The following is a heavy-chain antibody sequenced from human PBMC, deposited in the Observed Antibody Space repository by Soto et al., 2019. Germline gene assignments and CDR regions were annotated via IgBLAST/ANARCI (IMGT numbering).Heavy chain of an antibody. J-gene: IGHJ6*02. V-gene: IGHV1-24*01. CDR2: FDPEDGET. Sequence: ASVKVSCKVSGYTLTELSMHWLRQSPGKGLEWMGGFDPEDGETIYAQKFQGRVTMTEGTSTDTAYMELSSLRSEDTAVYYCASRLECHNPHRGCRDYYYYGMDVWGQGTTVTVSS. CDR1: GYTLTELS. D-gene: IGHD3-3*01. CDR3: ASRLECHNPHRGCRDYYYYGMDV.